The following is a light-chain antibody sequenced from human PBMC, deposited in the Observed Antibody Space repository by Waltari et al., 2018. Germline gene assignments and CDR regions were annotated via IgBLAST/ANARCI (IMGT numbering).Light chain of an antibody. CDR2: GAS. CDR3: LQSYDFPT. CDR1: RNIGPD. Sequence: CRARRNIGPDLNWYQQNPGEAPKDLIYGASSLQTGVPPRFSGSGSGTEFTLTTSSLQTEDSATCLCLQSYDFPTFGPGGKVHIK. V-gene: IGKV1-39*01. J-gene: IGKJ3*01.